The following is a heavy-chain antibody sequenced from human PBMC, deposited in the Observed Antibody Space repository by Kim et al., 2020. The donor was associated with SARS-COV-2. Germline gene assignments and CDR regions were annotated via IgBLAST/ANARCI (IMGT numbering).Heavy chain of an antibody. CDR1: GDSLSNYY. CDR3: ARGCSGGFCFYNYGMDV. V-gene: IGHV4-59*13. J-gene: IGHJ6*02. Sequence: SETLSLTCSVSGDSLSNYYWAWIRQPPGKGLEWIGFIYDSGSTNYNPSLKSRVTMSVDTSYNQFSLKLKSVSAADTAVYYCARGCSGGFCFYNYGMDVWGQGTMATVSS. CDR2: IYDSGST. D-gene: IGHD2-15*01.